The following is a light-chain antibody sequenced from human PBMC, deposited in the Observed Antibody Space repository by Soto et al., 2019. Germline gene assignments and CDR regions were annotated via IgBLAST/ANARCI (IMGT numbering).Light chain of an antibody. CDR1: PGIGTY. CDR2: AAS. Sequence: DIQLTQSSSFLSASVGDRVTITCRASPGIGTYLAWYQQKPGTAPKLLIYAASTLQSGVPSRFSGSGSGTEFTLTISSLQREDFATYYCQQVNSHPLTFGGGTKV. CDR3: QQVNSHPLT. J-gene: IGKJ4*01. V-gene: IGKV1-9*01.